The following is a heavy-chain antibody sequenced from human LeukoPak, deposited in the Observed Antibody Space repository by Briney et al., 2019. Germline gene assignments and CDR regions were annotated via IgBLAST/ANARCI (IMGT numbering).Heavy chain of an antibody. CDR3: AASHGSSWYYFDS. Sequence: SVKVSCKASGSTFSSSTVQWVRQARGQRLEWIGWIVVGSGNTNYAQNFQERVTITRDMSTSTACMELSSLRSEDTAVYYCAASHGSSWYYFDSWGQGTLVTVSS. CDR1: GSTFSSST. CDR2: IVVGSGNT. V-gene: IGHV1-58*01. J-gene: IGHJ4*02. D-gene: IGHD6-13*01.